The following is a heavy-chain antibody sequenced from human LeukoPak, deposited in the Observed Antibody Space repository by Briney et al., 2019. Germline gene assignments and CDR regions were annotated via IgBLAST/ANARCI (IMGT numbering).Heavy chain of an antibody. J-gene: IGHJ4*02. V-gene: IGHV4-39*01. Sequence: SETLSLTCTVSGGSISSSSYSWGWIRQPPGKGLEWIGSIYYSGSTYYNPSLKSRVTISVDTSKNQFSLKLSSVTAADTAVYYCARHEGLEMATIEIVYWGQGTLVTVSS. CDR3: ARHEGLEMATIEIVY. CDR1: GGSISSSSYS. D-gene: IGHD5-24*01. CDR2: IYYSGST.